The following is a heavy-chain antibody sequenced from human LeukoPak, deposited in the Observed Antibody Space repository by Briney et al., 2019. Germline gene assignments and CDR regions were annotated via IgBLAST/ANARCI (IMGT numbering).Heavy chain of an antibody. CDR1: GGSFSGYY. D-gene: IGHD3-10*01. V-gene: IGHV4-34*01. J-gene: IGHJ4*02. Sequence: ASETLSLTCAVYGGSFSGYYWSWIRQPPGKGLEWIGEINHSGSTNYNPSLKSRVTISVDTSKNQFSLKLSSVTAADTAVYYCATKGGSGSSYFDYWGQGTLVTVSS. CDR3: ATKGGSGSSYFDY. CDR2: INHSGST.